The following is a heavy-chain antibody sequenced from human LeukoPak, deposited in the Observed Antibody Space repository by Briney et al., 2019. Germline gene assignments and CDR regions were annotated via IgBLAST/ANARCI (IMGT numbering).Heavy chain of an antibody. D-gene: IGHD4-11*01. Sequence: PGGSLRLSCAASGFTVSSNYMSWVRQAPGKGLEWVSVIYSGGSTYYADSVKGRFIISRDNSKNTLYLQMNSLRAEDTAVYYCARENDYSNGGGLDCWGQGTLVTVSS. J-gene: IGHJ4*02. CDR3: ARENDYSNGGGLDC. CDR1: GFTVSSNY. V-gene: IGHV3-66*01. CDR2: IYSGGST.